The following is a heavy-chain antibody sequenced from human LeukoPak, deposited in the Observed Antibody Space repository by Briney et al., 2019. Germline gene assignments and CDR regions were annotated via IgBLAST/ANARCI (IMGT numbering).Heavy chain of an antibody. D-gene: IGHD1-26*01. J-gene: IGHJ4*02. V-gene: IGHV4-39*01. Sequence: PSETLSLTCTVSGGSISSTTYYWGWIRQPPGKGLEWIGSVYYRGNTYYNPSLKSRVTISVDTSKNQFSLILSSVTAADTAVYYCARSTEWELLRAYFDYWGQGTLVTVSS. CDR1: GGSISSTTYY. CDR2: VYYRGNT. CDR3: ARSTEWELLRAYFDY.